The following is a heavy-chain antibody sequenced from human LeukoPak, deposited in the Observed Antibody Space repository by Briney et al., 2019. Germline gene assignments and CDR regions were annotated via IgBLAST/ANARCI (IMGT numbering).Heavy chain of an antibody. V-gene: IGHV3-74*01. CDR1: GFTFSSFW. Sequence: PGGSLRPPCPAPGFTFSSFWMHWVRQAPGKGLGWVSRINSDGSSTSYADSVKGRFTISRDNAKNTLYLQMNSLRAEDTSVYYCARDRNTGSSYENLFEYWGQGSLVTVSS. D-gene: IGHD1-26*01. CDR3: ARDRNTGSSYENLFEY. CDR2: INSDGSST. J-gene: IGHJ4*02.